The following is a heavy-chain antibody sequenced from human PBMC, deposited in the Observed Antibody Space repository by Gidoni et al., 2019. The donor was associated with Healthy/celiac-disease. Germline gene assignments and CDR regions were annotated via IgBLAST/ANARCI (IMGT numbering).Heavy chain of an antibody. CDR3: ARDGYYDSSGLPGFDP. Sequence: QVQLQESGPGLVKPSETLSLTCAVSGYSISSGYYWGWIRQPPGKGLEWIGSIYHSGSTYYNPSLKSRVTISVDTSKNQFSLKLSSVTAADTAVYYCARDGYYDSSGLPGFDPWGQGTLVTVSS. CDR1: GYSISSGYY. D-gene: IGHD3-22*01. CDR2: IYHSGST. J-gene: IGHJ5*02. V-gene: IGHV4-38-2*02.